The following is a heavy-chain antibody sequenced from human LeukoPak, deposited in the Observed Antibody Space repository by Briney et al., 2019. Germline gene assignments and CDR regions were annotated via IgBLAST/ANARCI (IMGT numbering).Heavy chain of an antibody. J-gene: IGHJ4*02. V-gene: IGHV3-11*01. CDR1: GFTFSDYY. Sequence: GGSLRLSCAASGFTFSDYYMSWIRQAPGKGLEWVSYISSSGSTIYYADSVKGRFTISRDNAENSLYLQMNSLRAEDTAVYYCASSSSWYLIDYWGQGALVTVSS. CDR2: ISSSGSTI. CDR3: ASSSSWYLIDY. D-gene: IGHD6-13*01.